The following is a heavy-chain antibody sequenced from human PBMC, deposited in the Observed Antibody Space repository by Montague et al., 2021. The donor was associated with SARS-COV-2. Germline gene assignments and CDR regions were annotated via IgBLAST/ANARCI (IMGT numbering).Heavy chain of an antibody. Sequence: SETLSLTCTVSGGSIMRSDYYWGWIRQAPGKVLEWIGSIYYSGSTFNTPSLKTRLSMSIDKSKNQFSMRLTSVTAAETTIYYCAGHETGDPPFGDWGQGTLVTVSS. D-gene: IGHD7-27*01. J-gene: IGHJ4*02. CDR1: GGSIMRSDYY. CDR3: AGHETGDPPFGD. V-gene: IGHV4-39*01. CDR2: IYYSGST.